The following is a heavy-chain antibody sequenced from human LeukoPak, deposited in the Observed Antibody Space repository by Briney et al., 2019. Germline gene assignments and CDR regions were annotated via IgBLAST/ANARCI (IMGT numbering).Heavy chain of an antibody. Sequence: SETLSLTCIISGGSIGPYYWSWIRQAAGKGPEWIGRIYTTGTADYNPSLKGRVFLSVDTSKNQFSLKVTSVTAADTAVYYCAGDHSSSSWMDSFEIWGPGTKVTVSS. CDR2: IYTTGTA. CDR3: AGDHSSSSWMDSFEI. J-gene: IGHJ3*02. V-gene: IGHV4-4*07. D-gene: IGHD6-6*01. CDR1: GGSIGPYY.